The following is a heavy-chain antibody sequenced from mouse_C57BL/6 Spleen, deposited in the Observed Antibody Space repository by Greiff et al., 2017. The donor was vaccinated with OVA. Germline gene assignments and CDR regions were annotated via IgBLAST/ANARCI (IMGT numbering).Heavy chain of an antibody. V-gene: IGHV5-4*01. CDR2: ISDGGSYT. D-gene: IGHD3-3*01. J-gene: IGHJ2*01. Sequence: EVKLVESGGGLVKPGGSLKLSCAASGFTFSSYAMSWVRQTPEKRLEWVATISDGGSYTYYPDNVTGRFTISRDNAKNNRYLQMSHLKSEDTAMYYCARDGGWLDYWGQGTTLTVSS. CDR3: ARDGGWLDY. CDR1: GFTFSSYA.